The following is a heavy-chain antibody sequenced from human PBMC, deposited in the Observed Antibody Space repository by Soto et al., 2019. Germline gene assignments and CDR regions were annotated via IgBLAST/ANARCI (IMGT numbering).Heavy chain of an antibody. CDR1: GGSISGYY. CDR3: ARDPHVGSGSYSVGMDA. CDR2: IYYSGST. Sequence: SETLSLTCTVSGGSISGYYWSWIRQPPGKGLEWIGYIYYSGSTNYNPSLKSRVTISVDTSKNQFSLKLSSVTAADTAVYYCARDPHVGSGSYSVGMDAWGQGTTVTVSS. D-gene: IGHD3-10*01. J-gene: IGHJ6*02. V-gene: IGHV4-59*01.